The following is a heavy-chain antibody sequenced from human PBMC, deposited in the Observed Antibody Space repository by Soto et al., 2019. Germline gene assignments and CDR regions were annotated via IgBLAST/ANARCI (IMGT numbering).Heavy chain of an antibody. CDR2: ITSNGGNT. D-gene: IGHD2-21*01. Sequence: EVQLVESGGGLVQPGGSLRLSCAASGFTFSSYAMHWVRQAPGKGLEYVSAITSNGGNTDYASSVKGRFTISRDNSTNPLYLKMGSLRAEDMAVYYCARRIPFGYGMDVWGQGTTVTVSS. V-gene: IGHV3-64*01. J-gene: IGHJ6*02. CDR1: GFTFSSYA. CDR3: ARRIPFGYGMDV.